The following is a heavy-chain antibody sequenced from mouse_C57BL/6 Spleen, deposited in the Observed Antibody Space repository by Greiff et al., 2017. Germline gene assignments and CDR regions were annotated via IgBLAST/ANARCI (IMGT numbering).Heavy chain of an antibody. J-gene: IGHJ4*01. D-gene: IGHD4-1*01. CDR2: INPSSGYT. Sequence: QVQLQQSGAELAKPGASVKLSCKASGYTFTSYWMHWVKQRPGQGLEWIGYINPSSGYTKYNQKFKDKATLTADKSSSTAYMQLSSLTYEDSAVYYCARYWEGISSAMDYWGQGTSVTVSS. V-gene: IGHV1-7*01. CDR1: GYTFTSYW. CDR3: ARYWEGISSAMDY.